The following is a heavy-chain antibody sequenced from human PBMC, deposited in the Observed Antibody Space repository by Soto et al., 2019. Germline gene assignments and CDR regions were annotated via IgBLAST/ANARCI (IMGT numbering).Heavy chain of an antibody. CDR3: ARSHTMIVVVPWFDP. J-gene: IGHJ5*02. V-gene: IGHV1-69*13. D-gene: IGHD3-22*01. CDR1: GYTFTSYD. Sequence: GASVKVSCKASGYTFTSYDISWVRQAPGQGLEWMGGIIPIFGTANYAQKFQGRVTITADESTSTAYMELSSLRSEDTAVYYCARSHTMIVVVPWFDPWGQGALVTVSS. CDR2: IIPIFGTA.